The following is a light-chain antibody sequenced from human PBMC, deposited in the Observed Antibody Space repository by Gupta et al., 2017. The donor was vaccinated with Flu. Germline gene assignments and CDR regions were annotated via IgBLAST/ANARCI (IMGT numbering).Light chain of an antibody. CDR3: QQYSRHPHT. Sequence: DIQMTQSPSTLSAYVGDRVTITCRASLSISTWLVWYQQKPGKAPKLLIYKASNLESGGPLRFSGRGSGTEFTLTITSLQPDDFATYYCQQYSRHPHTFGQGTKLEI. J-gene: IGKJ2*01. V-gene: IGKV1-5*03. CDR1: LSISTW. CDR2: KAS.